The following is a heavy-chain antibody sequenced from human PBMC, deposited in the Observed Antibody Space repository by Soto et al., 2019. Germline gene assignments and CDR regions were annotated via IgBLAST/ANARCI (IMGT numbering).Heavy chain of an antibody. J-gene: IGHJ4*02. D-gene: IGHD5-12*01. Sequence: GSLRLSCAASGFTFSSYGMHWVRQAPGKGLEWVAVISYDGSNKYYADSVKGRFTISRDNSKNTLYLQMNSLRAEDTAVYYCAKVHPTVAIIVATIQGYWGEG. CDR3: AKVHPTVAIIVATIQGY. CDR1: GFTFSSYG. V-gene: IGHV3-30*18. CDR2: ISYDGSNK.